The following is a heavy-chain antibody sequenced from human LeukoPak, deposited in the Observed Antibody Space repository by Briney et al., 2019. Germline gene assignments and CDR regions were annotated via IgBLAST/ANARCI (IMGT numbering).Heavy chain of an antibody. V-gene: IGHV3-23*01. Sequence: LSGGSLTLACAPSGFTVSIHSMSWVRHAPGKGLEWVSSISGMGGSTYYADSGKGPLTISRDNSKNTLYLQMNSLRAEDTAVYYCAKESGVVTATTYYYYGMDVWGQGTTVTVSS. CDR2: ISGMGGST. J-gene: IGHJ6*02. D-gene: IGHD2-21*02. CDR3: AKESGVVTATTYYYYGMDV. CDR1: GFTVSIHS.